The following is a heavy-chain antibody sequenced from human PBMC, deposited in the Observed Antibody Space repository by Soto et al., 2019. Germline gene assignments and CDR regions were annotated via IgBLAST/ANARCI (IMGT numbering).Heavy chain of an antibody. V-gene: IGHV4-39*01. CDR3: ARHERGYDFWSGYPSGAFDI. J-gene: IGHJ3*02. CDR2: IYYSGST. CDR1: GGSISSSSYY. D-gene: IGHD3-3*01. Sequence: QLQLQESGPGLVKPSETLSLTCTVSGGSISSSSYYWGWIRQPPGKGLEWIGSIYYSGSTYYNPSLKSRVTMSVGTYKNQFSLKLSSVTAADTAVYYCARHERGYDFWSGYPSGAFDIWGQRTIVTVSS.